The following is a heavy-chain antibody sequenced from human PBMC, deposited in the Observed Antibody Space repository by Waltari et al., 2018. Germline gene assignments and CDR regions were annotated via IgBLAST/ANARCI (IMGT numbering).Heavy chain of an antibody. J-gene: IGHJ4*02. Sequence: QMQLVQSGPEVKKPGTSVKVSCKASGFPFTSSAMRWVRQARGQRLEWVGWIVVCSGNTNYAQQFQERVTITRDMSISTADMELSSWRSEYTAVYYCAEDLSLPGTGSVWGQGTLVTVSA. CDR1: GFPFTSSA. CDR2: IVVCSGNT. V-gene: IGHV1-58*02. D-gene: IGHD2-8*02. CDR3: AEDLSLPGTGSV.